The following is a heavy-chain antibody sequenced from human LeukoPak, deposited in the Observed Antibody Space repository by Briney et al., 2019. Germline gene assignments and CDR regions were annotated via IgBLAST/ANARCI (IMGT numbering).Heavy chain of an antibody. CDR2: IYPGDSDT. CDR3: ARQLVGATLRSAFDI. CDR1: GYSFTSYR. J-gene: IGHJ3*02. Sequence: GESLKISCKGSGYSFTSYRIGWVRQMPGKGLEWMGIIYPGDSDTRYSPSFQGQVTISADKSISTAYLQWSSLKASDTAMYYCARQLVGATLRSAFDIWGQGTMVTVSS. V-gene: IGHV5-51*01. D-gene: IGHD1-26*01.